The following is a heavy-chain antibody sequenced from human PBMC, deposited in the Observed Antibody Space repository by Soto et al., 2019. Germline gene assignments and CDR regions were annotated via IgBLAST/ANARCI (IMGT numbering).Heavy chain of an antibody. J-gene: IGHJ5*02. Sequence: QVQLVQSGAEVKKPGASVEVSCKASGYTFTSYEINWVRQATGQGLEYLGWMNPNSGKTAYVQKFQGRVTMTWDTSITTAYMELSSLRSEDTAVYFCARGIKYGAYSRWFDPWGQGTLVTVSS. CDR3: ARGIKYGAYSRWFDP. D-gene: IGHD4-17*01. CDR1: GYTFTSYE. V-gene: IGHV1-8*01. CDR2: MNPNSGKT.